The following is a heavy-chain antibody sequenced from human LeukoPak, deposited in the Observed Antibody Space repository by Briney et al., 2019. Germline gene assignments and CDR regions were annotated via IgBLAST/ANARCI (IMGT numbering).Heavy chain of an antibody. CDR3: AKANSGSWYQRQYYFDY. D-gene: IGHD6-13*01. CDR2: ISGSGGST. J-gene: IGHJ4*02. Sequence: PGGSLRLSCAASGFTFSSYAMSWVRQAPGKGLEWVSAISGSGGSTYYADSVKGRFTISRDNSKNTLYLQMNSLRAEDTAVYYCAKANSGSWYQRQYYFDYWGQGTLVTVSS. V-gene: IGHV3-23*01. CDR1: GFTFSSYA.